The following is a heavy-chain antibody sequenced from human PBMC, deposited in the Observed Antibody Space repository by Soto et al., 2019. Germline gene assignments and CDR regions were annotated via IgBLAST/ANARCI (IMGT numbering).Heavy chain of an antibody. V-gene: IGHV3-33*01. CDR3: ARDPHPLDDSSGYYGY. CDR2: IWYDGSNK. D-gene: IGHD3-22*01. Sequence: PVGSLRLSCAASGFTFSSYGMHWVRQAPGKGLEWVAVIWYDGSNKYYADSVKGRSTTSRDNSKSTLYLQMNSLRAEDTAVYYCARDPHPLDDSSGYYGYWGQGTLVTVSS. J-gene: IGHJ4*02. CDR1: GFTFSSYG.